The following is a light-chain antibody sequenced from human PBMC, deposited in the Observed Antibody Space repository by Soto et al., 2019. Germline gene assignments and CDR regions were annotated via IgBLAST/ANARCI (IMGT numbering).Light chain of an antibody. J-gene: IGKJ2*01. Sequence: DIQLTQSQSPLSATLGDRVTITCRANQSISNYLHWYQQKPRKAPRLLIYAATTLQSGVPSWFSGSGSDTELPLTISGLQPEDFATYYCQFSYSVFPYPFGPGTKRDI. CDR2: AAT. V-gene: IGKV1-39*01. CDR1: QSISNY. CDR3: QFSYSVFPYP.